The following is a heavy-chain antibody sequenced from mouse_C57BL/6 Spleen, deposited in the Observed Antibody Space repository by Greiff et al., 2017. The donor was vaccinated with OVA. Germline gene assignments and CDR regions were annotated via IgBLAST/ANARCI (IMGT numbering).Heavy chain of an antibody. CDR3: ARLTTVVATDAMDY. CDR2: IDPSDSYT. Sequence: QVQLQQPGAELVMPGASVKLSCKASGYTFTSYWMYWVKQRPGQGLEWIGEIDPSDSYTNYNQKFKGKSTLTVDKSSSTAYMQLSSLTSEDSAVYYCARLTTVVATDAMDYWGQGTSVTVSS. J-gene: IGHJ4*01. D-gene: IGHD1-1*01. V-gene: IGHV1-69*01. CDR1: GYTFTSYW.